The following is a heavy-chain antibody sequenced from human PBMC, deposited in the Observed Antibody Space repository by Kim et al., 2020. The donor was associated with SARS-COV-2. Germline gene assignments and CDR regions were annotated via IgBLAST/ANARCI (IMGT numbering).Heavy chain of an antibody. J-gene: IGHJ6*02. CDR1: GFTFSSYG. Sequence: GGSLRLSCAASGFTFSSYGMHWVRQAPGKGLEWVAVISYDGSNKYYADSVTGRFTISRDNSKNTLYLQMNSLRAEDTAVYYCAKDLLRYFDGLPYYSYCYCVDVGGQGTRVTVSS. V-gene: IGHV3-30*18. D-gene: IGHD3-9*01. CDR3: AKDLLRYFDGLPYYSYCYCVDV. CDR2: ISYDGSNK.